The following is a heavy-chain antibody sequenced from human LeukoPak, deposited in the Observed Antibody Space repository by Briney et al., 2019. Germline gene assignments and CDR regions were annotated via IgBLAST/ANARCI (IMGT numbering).Heavy chain of an antibody. CDR2: IYTSGST. Sequence: PSETLSLTCTVSGGSISSYYWSWIRQPAGKGLEWIGRIYTSGSTDYNPSLKSRVTISKDTSKTEFSLKLSSVTAADTAVYYCARDSPPAYCSGGSCYFDYWGQGTLVTVSS. CDR1: GGSISSYY. J-gene: IGHJ4*02. CDR3: ARDSPPAYCSGGSCYFDY. D-gene: IGHD2-15*01. V-gene: IGHV4-4*07.